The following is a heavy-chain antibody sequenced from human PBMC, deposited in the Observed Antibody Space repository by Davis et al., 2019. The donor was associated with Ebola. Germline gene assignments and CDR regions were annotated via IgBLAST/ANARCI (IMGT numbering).Heavy chain of an antibody. CDR3: ARHRRYERWLQLYYYHGMDV. D-gene: IGHD5-24*01. CDR2: INHSGST. CDR1: GGSISSYY. V-gene: IGHV4-34*01. J-gene: IGHJ6*02. Sequence: MPSETLSLTCTVSGGSISSYYWSWIRQPPGKGLEWIGEINHSGSTNYNPSLKSRVTISVDTSKNQFSLKLSSVTAADTAVYYCARHRRYERWLQLYYYHGMDVWGQGTTVTVSS.